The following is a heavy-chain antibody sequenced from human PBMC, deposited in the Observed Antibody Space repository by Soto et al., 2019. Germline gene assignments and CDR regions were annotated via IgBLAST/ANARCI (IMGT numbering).Heavy chain of an antibody. V-gene: IGHV3-13*01. CDR3: ARSASGSLWGGVYYYYGMDV. J-gene: IGHJ6*02. CDR1: GFTFSSYD. Sequence: AGGSLRLSCAASGFTFSSYDMHWVRQATGKGLEWVSAIGTAGDTYYPGSVKGRFTISRENAKNSLYLQMNSLRAGDTAVYYCARSASGSLWGGVYYYYGMDVWGQGTTVTVSS. D-gene: IGHD3-16*01. CDR2: IGTAGDT.